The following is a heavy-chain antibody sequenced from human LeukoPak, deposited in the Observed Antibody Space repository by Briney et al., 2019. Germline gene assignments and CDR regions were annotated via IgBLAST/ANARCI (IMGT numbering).Heavy chain of an antibody. J-gene: IGHJ3*02. V-gene: IGHV3-23*01. Sequence: PGGSLRLSCAASGFTVSSSYMSWVRQAPGKRLEWVSGISAGADVIFYADPVKGRFTISRDNSKNTLYLQMNSLRAEDSAEYYCAKSLLTTATGTGRAFDIWGQGTMVTVSA. D-gene: IGHD1-1*01. CDR2: ISAGADVI. CDR3: AKSLLTTATGTGRAFDI. CDR1: GFTVSSSY.